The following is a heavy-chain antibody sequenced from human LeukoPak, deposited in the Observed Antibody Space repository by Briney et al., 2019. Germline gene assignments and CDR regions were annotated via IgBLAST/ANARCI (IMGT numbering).Heavy chain of an antibody. CDR3: ARTGFDS. J-gene: IGHJ4*02. D-gene: IGHD1-1*01. CDR2: IKGDGSST. CDR1: GFTFSTYW. V-gene: IGHV3-74*01. Sequence: GGSLRLSCAASGFTFSTYWMHWVRQAPGKGLVWVARIKGDGSSTAYADSVKGRFTISRDNAKNTLYLQMTSLRAEDAAVYYCARTGFDSWGQGTLATVSS.